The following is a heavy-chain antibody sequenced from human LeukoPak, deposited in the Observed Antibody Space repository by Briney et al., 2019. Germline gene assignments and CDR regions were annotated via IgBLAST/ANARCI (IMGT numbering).Heavy chain of an antibody. V-gene: IGHV1-2*02. J-gene: IGHJ4*02. D-gene: IGHD3-3*01. CDR2: INPNSGGT. Sequence: ASVEVSCKASGYTFTGYYMHWVRQAPGQGLEWMGWINPNSGGTNYAQKFQGRVTMTRDTSISTAYMELSRLRSDDTAVYYCARESHFGVVIIPPYFDYWGQGTLVTVSS. CDR1: GYTFTGYY. CDR3: ARESHFGVVIIPPYFDY.